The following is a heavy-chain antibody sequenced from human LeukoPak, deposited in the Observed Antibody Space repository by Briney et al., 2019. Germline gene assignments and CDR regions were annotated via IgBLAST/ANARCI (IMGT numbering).Heavy chain of an antibody. CDR3: ARDKGIPFYFDY. V-gene: IGHV3-64*02. CDR2: ISSNGDST. J-gene: IGHJ4*02. CDR1: GYTFTGYY. Sequence: SCKASGYTFTGYYMHWVRQAPGKGLEYVSAISSNGDSTYYADSVKGRFTISRDNSKNTLYLQMGSLRAEDMAMYYCARDKGIPFYFDYWGQGTLVTVSS.